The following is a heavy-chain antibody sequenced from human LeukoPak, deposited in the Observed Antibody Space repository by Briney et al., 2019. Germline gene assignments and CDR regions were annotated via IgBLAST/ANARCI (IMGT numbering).Heavy chain of an antibody. V-gene: IGHV3-74*01. Sequence: GGSLRLSCAASGFSLSSSWMHWVRQAPGKGLVWVSRISSDGSTTNYADSVKGRFTISRDNAKKSLYLQMNSLRADDTAVYYCAAFYYSAFFDYWGQGTLVTVSS. D-gene: IGHD4/OR15-4a*01. J-gene: IGHJ4*02. CDR3: AAFYYSAFFDY. CDR1: GFSLSSSW. CDR2: ISSDGSTT.